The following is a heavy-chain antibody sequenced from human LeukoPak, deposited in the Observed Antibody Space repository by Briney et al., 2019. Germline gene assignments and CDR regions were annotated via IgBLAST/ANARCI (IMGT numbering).Heavy chain of an antibody. CDR2: IYPGDSDT. J-gene: IGHJ4*02. Sequence: GESLKISCKGSGYTFSSYWIGWVRQMPGKGLEWMGIIYPGDSDTRYSPSLQGQFTISVDTSIGPAYLQWSSLQPCDTAINACARQNDFRLDYWGEGTLVTVSS. CDR3: ARQNDFRLDY. CDR1: GYTFSSYW. V-gene: IGHV5-51*01. D-gene: IGHD3-3*01.